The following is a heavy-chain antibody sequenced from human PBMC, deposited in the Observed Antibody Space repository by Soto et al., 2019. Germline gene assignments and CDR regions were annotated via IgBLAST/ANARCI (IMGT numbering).Heavy chain of an antibody. D-gene: IGHD6-13*01. V-gene: IGHV3-30*18. J-gene: IGHJ6*02. CDR2: ISYDGSNK. CDR3: AKDLRIAAAGTYYYYYYGMDV. CDR1: GFTFSSYG. Sequence: EGSLRLSCAASGFTFSSYGMHWVRQAPGKGLEWVAVISYDGSNKYYADSVKGRFTISRDNSKNTLYLQMNSLRAEDTAVYYCAKDLRIAAAGTYYYYYYGMDVWGQGTTVTVSS.